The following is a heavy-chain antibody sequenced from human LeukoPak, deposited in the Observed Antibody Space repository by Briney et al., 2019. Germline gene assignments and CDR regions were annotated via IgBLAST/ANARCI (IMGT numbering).Heavy chain of an antibody. CDR2: INPSGGST. D-gene: IGHD2-15*01. CDR3: ARDPSVMVVAATGGLDY. J-gene: IGHJ4*02. V-gene: IGHV1-46*01. CDR1: GYTFTSYY. Sequence: ASVKVSCRASGYTFTSYYMHWVRQAPGQGLEGMGIINPSGGSTSYAQKFQGRVTMTRDISTSTVYMELRSLRSVDTAVYYCARDPSVMVVAATGGLDYWGQGTLVTVSS.